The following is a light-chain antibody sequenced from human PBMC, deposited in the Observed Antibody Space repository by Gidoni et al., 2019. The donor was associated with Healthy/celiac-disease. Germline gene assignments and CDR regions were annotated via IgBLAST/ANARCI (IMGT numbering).Light chain of an antibody. V-gene: IGKV3-11*01. CDR1: QSVSSY. Sequence: IVLTQSPATLSLSPGERDTLCCRASQSVSSYLAWYHQKPGQAPRVLIYDASNRSHGIPARFSGSGAGTDFSLTIISREPEDFSVYYCQQRSNWPPVTFGQGTRLEIK. CDR2: DAS. J-gene: IGKJ5*01. CDR3: QQRSNWPPVT.